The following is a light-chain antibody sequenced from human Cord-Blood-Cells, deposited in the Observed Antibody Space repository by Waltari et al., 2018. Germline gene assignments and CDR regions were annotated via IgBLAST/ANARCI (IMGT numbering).Light chain of an antibody. CDR2: GAS. Sequence: EPVLTQSPGTLSLSPGERATLSCRSSHSVSSSYLAWYLQKPGQAPRLLIYGASSRATGIPDRLSGSGSGTDFTLTISRREPEDVAVYYCQQYGSSPPLTFGGGTKVEIK. CDR3: QQYGSSPPLT. V-gene: IGKV3-20*01. J-gene: IGKJ4*01. CDR1: HSVSSSY.